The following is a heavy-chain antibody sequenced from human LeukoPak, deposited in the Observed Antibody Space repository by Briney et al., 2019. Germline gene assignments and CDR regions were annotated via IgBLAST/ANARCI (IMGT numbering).Heavy chain of an antibody. J-gene: IGHJ4*02. Sequence: EASVKVSCKASGYTFTGYYMHWVRQAPGQGLEWMGWINPNSGGTNYAQKFQGWVTMTRDTSISTAYMELSRLRSDDTAVYYCARVSTNLDFDYWGQGTLVTVSS. V-gene: IGHV1-2*04. CDR1: GYTFTGYY. CDR2: INPNSGGT. CDR3: ARVSTNLDFDY. D-gene: IGHD1-7*01.